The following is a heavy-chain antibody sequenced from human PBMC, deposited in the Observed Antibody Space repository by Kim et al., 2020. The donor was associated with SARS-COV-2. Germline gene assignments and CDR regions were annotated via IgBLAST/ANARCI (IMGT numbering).Heavy chain of an antibody. J-gene: IGHJ6*02. CDR2: INHSGST. D-gene: IGHD2-15*01. CDR1: GGSFSGYY. CDR3: ARAIMCSGGSCTAGPYYYYGMDV. Sequence: SETLSLTCAVYGGSFSGYYWSWIRQPPGKGLEWIGEINHSGSTNYNPSLKSRVTISVDTSKNQFSLKLSSVTAADTAVYYCARAIMCSGGSCTAGPYYYYGMDVWGQGTTVTVSS. V-gene: IGHV4-34*01.